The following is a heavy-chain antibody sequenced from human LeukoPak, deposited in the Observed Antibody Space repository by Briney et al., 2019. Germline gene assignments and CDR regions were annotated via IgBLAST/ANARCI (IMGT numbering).Heavy chain of an antibody. CDR3: AAGKLLWFGELLLGTFDY. CDR2: IIPIFGTA. J-gene: IGHJ4*02. Sequence: SVKVSCKASGGTFSSYAISWVRQAPGQGLEWMGGIIPIFGTANYAQKFQGRVAITTDESTSTAYMELSSLRSEDMAVYYCAAGKLLWFGELLLGTFDYWGQGTLVTVSS. CDR1: GGTFSSYA. V-gene: IGHV1-69*05. D-gene: IGHD3-10*01.